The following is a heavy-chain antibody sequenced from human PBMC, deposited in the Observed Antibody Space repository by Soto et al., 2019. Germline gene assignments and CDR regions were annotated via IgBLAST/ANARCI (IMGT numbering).Heavy chain of an antibody. D-gene: IGHD3-3*01. V-gene: IGHV3-23*01. J-gene: IGHJ6*02. CDR1: GFAFSDYA. CDR3: AKDIFYFWSGSSHGMDV. CDR2: ISGDGGST. Sequence: GGSLRLSCAASGFAFSDYAMNWVRQAPGKGLEWVSAISGDGGSTFFTDSVEGRFTISRDNSKNTLYLQMNSLRAEDTASYYCAKDIFYFWSGSSHGMDVWGQGTTVTVSS.